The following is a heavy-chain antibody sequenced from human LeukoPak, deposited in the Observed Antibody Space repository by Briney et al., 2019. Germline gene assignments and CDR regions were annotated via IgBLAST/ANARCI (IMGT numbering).Heavy chain of an antibody. CDR2: ISSSSSYI. V-gene: IGHV3-21*01. CDR3: ASLYSSSWPSFDY. J-gene: IGHJ4*02. CDR1: GFTFSSYG. D-gene: IGHD6-13*01. Sequence: PGGSLRLSCAASGFTFSSYGMNWVRQAPGKGLEWVSSISSSSSYIYYADSVKGRFTISRDNAKNSLYLQMNSLRAEDTAVYYCASLYSSSWPSFDYWGQGTLVTVSS.